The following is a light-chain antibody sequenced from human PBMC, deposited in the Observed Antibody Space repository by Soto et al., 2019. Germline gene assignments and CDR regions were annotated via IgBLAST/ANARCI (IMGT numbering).Light chain of an antibody. J-gene: IGLJ3*02. CDR1: SSDVGGYNA. CDR2: EVT. Sequence: QSALAQPASVSGSPGQTISISCTGTSSDVGGYNAVSWYQHHPGKAPKLIIYEVTHRPAGVSGRFSASKSGNTASLTITGLQAEDEADYYCSSYTSSSTWVFGGGTKVTVL. V-gene: IGLV2-14*01. CDR3: SSYTSSSTWV.